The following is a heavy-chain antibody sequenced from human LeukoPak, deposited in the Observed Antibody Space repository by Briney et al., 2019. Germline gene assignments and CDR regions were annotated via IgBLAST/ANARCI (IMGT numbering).Heavy chain of an antibody. V-gene: IGHV1-69*01. D-gene: IGHD6-13*01. J-gene: IGHJ5*02. CDR2: IIPIFGTA. CDR3: AREEGSSSSNWFDP. Sequence: ASVKASCKASGGTFISYAISWVRQAPGQGLEWMGGIIPIFGTANYAQKFQGRVTITADESTSTAYMELSSLRSEDTAVYYCAREEGSSSSNWFDPWGQGTLVTVSS. CDR1: GGTFISYA.